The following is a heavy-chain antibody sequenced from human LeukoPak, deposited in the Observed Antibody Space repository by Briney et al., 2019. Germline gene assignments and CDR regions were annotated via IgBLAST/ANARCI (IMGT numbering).Heavy chain of an antibody. V-gene: IGHV5-51*01. D-gene: IGHD3-22*01. CDR2: IYPGDSDT. Sequence: GESLKISCKASGYSFTSYWIGWVRQMPGKGLEWMGIIYPGDSDTRYSPSFQGQVTISADKFISTAYLQWSGLKASDTAMYYCARLSDSSGYNDYWGQGTLVTVSS. J-gene: IGHJ4*02. CDR3: ARLSDSSGYNDY. CDR1: GYSFTSYW.